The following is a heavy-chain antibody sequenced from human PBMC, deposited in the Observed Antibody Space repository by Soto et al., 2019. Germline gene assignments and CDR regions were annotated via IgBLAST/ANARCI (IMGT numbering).Heavy chain of an antibody. D-gene: IGHD3-3*01. CDR3: AKRYDFWSGYPIPLDY. V-gene: IGHV3-23*01. CDR1: GFTFSSYA. CDR2: ISGSGGST. Sequence: PGGSLRLACAASGFTFSSYAMSWVRQAPGKGLEWVSAISGSGGSTYYADSVKGRFTISRDNSKNTLYPQMNSLRAEDTAVYYCAKRYDFWSGYPIPLDYWGQGTLVTVSS. J-gene: IGHJ4*02.